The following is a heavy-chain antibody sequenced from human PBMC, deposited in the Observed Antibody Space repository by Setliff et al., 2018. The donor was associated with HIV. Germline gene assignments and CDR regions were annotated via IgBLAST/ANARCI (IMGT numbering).Heavy chain of an antibody. V-gene: IGHV4-31*02. CDR2: VYYSGST. J-gene: IGHJ4*02. Sequence: SETLCLTCSVSGGSISSSGYYWSWIRQHPGKGLDWIGRVYYSGSTDYNPSLQSRATLSIDTSKNQFSLKLASVIAADTAIYYCARGPFVLRFLERLVYFDYWGQGKLVTVSS. CDR3: ARGPFVLRFLERLVYFDY. D-gene: IGHD3-3*01. CDR1: GGSISSSGYY.